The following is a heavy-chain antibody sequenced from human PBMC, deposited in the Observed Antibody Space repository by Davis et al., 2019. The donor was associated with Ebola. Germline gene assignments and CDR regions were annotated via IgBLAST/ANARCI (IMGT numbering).Heavy chain of an antibody. D-gene: IGHD3-10*01. J-gene: IGHJ6*02. CDR3: ARDTMVSSMDV. V-gene: IGHV1-46*01. CDR2: INPSGGST. Sequence: ASVKVSCKASGYTFTSYHMNWVRQAPGQGLEWMGMINPSGGSTTYAQKFQGRITMTRDTSTSTAYMELRSLRSDDTAVYYCARDTMVSSMDVWGQGTTVTVSS. CDR1: GYTFTSYH.